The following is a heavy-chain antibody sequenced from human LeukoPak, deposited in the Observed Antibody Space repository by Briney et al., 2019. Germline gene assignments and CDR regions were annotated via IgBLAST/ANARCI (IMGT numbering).Heavy chain of an antibody. V-gene: IGHV4-61*02. CDR1: GGSISSGSYY. CDR3: AREGCSSTSCYYYYYYMDV. Sequence: SSQTLSPTCTVSGGSISSGSYYWSWIRQPAGKGLEWIGRIYTSGSTNYNPSLKSRVTISVDTSKNQFSLKLSSVTAADTAVYYCAREGCSSTSCYYYYYYMDVWGKGTTVTVSS. D-gene: IGHD2-2*01. CDR2: IYTSGST. J-gene: IGHJ6*03.